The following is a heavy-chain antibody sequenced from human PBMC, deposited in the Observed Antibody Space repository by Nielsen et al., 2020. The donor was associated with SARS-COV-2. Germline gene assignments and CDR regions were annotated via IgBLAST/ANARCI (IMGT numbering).Heavy chain of an antibody. CDR3: ARDYYSNLDY. CDR2: IKHDGSEK. CDR1: GFTFSSYW. Sequence: GESLKISCAASGFTFSSYWMSWVRQAPGKGPEWVANIKHDGSEKYYVDSVKGRFTISRDNAKNSLYMQMNSLRADDTAVYYCARDYYSNLDYWGQGTLVTVSS. D-gene: IGHD4-11*01. V-gene: IGHV3-7*03. J-gene: IGHJ4*02.